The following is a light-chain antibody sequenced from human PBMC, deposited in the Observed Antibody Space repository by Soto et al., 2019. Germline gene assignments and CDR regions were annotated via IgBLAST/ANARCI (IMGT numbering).Light chain of an antibody. CDR1: NFNIGSKY. CDR2: RNN. CDR3: SSWDASVGGPA. Sequence: QSVLTQPPSASGTPGQRVTISCSGSNFNIGSKYVYSYQQFPGTAPKLLIYRNNQRPSGVPDRFSGSKSGTSASLAISDPRSEDGAYYYCSSWDASVGGPAFGGGTKVTVL. J-gene: IGLJ2*01. V-gene: IGLV1-47*01.